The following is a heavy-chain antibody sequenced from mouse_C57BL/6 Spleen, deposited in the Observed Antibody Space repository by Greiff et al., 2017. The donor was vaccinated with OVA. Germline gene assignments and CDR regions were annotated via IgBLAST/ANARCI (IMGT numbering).Heavy chain of an antibody. Sequence: QVQLQQSGAELARPGASVKLSCKASGYTFTSYGISWVKQRTGQGLEWIGEIYPRSGNTYYNEKFKGKATLTADKSSSTAYMELRSLTSEDSAVYFCARWDDYDPFAYWGQGTLVTVSA. CDR1: GYTFTSYG. D-gene: IGHD2-4*01. CDR2: IYPRSGNT. CDR3: ARWDDYDPFAY. V-gene: IGHV1-81*01. J-gene: IGHJ3*01.